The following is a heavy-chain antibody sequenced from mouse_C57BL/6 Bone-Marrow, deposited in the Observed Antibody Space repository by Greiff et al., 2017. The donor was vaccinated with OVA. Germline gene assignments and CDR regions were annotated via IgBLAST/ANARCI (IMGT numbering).Heavy chain of an antibody. Sequence: QVQLQQSGAELVKPGASVKMSCKASGYTFTTYPIEWMKQNHGKSLEWIGNFHPYNDDTKYNEKFKGKATLTVEKSSSTAYMQLSSLTSEDSAVYYCAKGWLLRWYFDVWGTGTTVTVSS. CDR3: AKGWLLRWYFDV. D-gene: IGHD2-3*01. CDR1: GYTFTTYP. CDR2: FHPYNDDT. V-gene: IGHV1-47*01. J-gene: IGHJ1*03.